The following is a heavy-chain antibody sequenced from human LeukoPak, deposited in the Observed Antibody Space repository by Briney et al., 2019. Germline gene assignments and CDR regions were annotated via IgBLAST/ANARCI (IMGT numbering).Heavy chain of an antibody. CDR2: IYASGST. J-gene: IGHJ4*02. CDR3: ARDRGNFWSGYYFDY. V-gene: IGHV4-4*02. Sequence: SETLSLTCAVSGGSISSSNWWSWVRQPPGKGLEWIGRIYASGSTNYNPSLKSRVTISVDTSKNQFSLKLSSVTAADTAVYYCARDRGNFWSGYYFDYWGQGTLVTVSS. CDR1: GGSISSSNW. D-gene: IGHD3-3*01.